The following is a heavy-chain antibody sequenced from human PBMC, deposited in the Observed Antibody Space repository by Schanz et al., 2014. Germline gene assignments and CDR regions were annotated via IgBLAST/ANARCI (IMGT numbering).Heavy chain of an antibody. CDR1: GFTVSSYA. CDR3: ASPSGYSDYGTYFDF. J-gene: IGHJ4*02. Sequence: VRLVESGGGLVQPGGSLRLSCAVSGFTVSSYAMHWVRQAPGKGLEWVALISNDGSIKYYADSVEGRFTISRDNSRNTLYLQMNSLRTEDTAVYYCASPSGYSDYGTYFDFWGQGTLVTVSS. D-gene: IGHD5-12*01. CDR2: ISNDGSIK. V-gene: IGHV3-30-3*01.